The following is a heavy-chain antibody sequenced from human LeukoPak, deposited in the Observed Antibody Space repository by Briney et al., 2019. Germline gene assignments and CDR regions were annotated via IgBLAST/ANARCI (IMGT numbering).Heavy chain of an antibody. CDR2: IYYSGST. D-gene: IGHD6-19*01. V-gene: IGHV4-59*08. Sequence: NTSETLSLTCTVSGGSISSYYWSWIRQPPGKGLEWIGYIYYSGSTNYNPSLKSRVTISVDTSKNQFSLKLSSVTAADTAVYYCARQGVAGTRDYWGQGTLVTVSS. CDR3: ARQGVAGTRDY. CDR1: GGSISSYY. J-gene: IGHJ4*02.